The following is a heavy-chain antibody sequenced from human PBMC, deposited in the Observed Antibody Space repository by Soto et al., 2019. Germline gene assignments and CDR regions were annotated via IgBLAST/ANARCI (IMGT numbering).Heavy chain of an antibody. CDR2: ISGYNGNA. V-gene: IGHV1-18*01. CDR3: AREGSYGWYDC. D-gene: IGHD2-15*01. CDR1: GYTFSSHG. J-gene: IGHJ5*01. Sequence: GVSVKVSCKASGYTFSSHGIIWVRQAPGQGLEWMGWISGYNGNAKYAQRFQGRVTMTTDTSTSTVYMDLRSLGSDDSAVYYCAREGSYGWYDCWGQGTLVTVSS.